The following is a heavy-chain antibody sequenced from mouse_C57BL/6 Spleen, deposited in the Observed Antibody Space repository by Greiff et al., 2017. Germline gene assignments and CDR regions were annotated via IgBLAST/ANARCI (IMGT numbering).Heavy chain of an antibody. D-gene: IGHD1-1*01. CDR1: GFSLTSYG. CDR2: IWSGGST. J-gene: IGHJ4*01. CDR3: ARNEMRTTVVATDAMDY. Sequence: QVQLQQSGPGLVQPSQSLSITCTVSGFSLTSYGVHWVRQSPGKGLEWLGVIWSGGSTDYNAAFISRLSISKDNSKSQVFFTMNSLQADDTAIYYGARNEMRTTVVATDAMDYWGQGTSVTVSS. V-gene: IGHV2-2*01.